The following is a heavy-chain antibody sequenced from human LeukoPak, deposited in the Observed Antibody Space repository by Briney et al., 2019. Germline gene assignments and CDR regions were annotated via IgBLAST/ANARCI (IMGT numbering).Heavy chain of an antibody. CDR2: IYYSGST. CDR1: GGSISGYY. Sequence: SETLSLTCTVSGGSISGYYWSWIRQPPGKGLEWIGYIYYSGSTNYNPSLKSRLTISIDTSENQFSLKLSSVTAADTAVYYCARVGDGNFDYWGQGTLVTVSS. CDR3: ARVGDGNFDY. V-gene: IGHV4-59*01. J-gene: IGHJ4*02.